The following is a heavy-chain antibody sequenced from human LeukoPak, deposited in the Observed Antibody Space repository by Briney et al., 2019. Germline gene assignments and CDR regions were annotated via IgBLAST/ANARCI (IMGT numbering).Heavy chain of an antibody. V-gene: IGHV1-24*01. Sequence: ASVKVSCKVSGYTLTELSMHWVRQAPGKGLEWMGGFDPEDGETIYAQKFQGRVTMTEDTSTDTAYMELSSLRSEDTAVYYCATALSFYGSGSYYPDYWGQGTLVTVSS. J-gene: IGHJ4*02. D-gene: IGHD3-10*01. CDR3: ATALSFYGSGSYYPDY. CDR2: FDPEDGET. CDR1: GYTLTELS.